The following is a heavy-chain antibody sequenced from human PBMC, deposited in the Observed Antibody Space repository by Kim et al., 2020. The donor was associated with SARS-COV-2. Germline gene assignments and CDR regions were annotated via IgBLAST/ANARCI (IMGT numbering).Heavy chain of an antibody. V-gene: IGHV3-33*01. Sequence: ADSVKDRFTIYRENSKNTLYLHMNSLRAEDTAVYYCARTDSRDGYDYFAYWGQGTLVTVSS. D-gene: IGHD5-12*01. J-gene: IGHJ4*02. CDR3: ARTDSRDGYDYFAY.